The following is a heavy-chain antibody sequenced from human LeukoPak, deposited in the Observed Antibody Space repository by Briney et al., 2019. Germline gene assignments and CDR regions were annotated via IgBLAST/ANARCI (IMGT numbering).Heavy chain of an antibody. V-gene: IGHV3-30-3*01. Sequence: PGGSLRLSCAASGFTFSSYAMHWVRQAPGKGLEWVAVISYDGSNKYYADSVKGRFTISRDNSKNTLYLQMNSLRAEDTAVYYCVRGITMIVVVTNFDYWGQGTLVTVSS. CDR1: GFTFSSYA. CDR2: ISYDGSNK. D-gene: IGHD3-22*01. CDR3: VRGITMIVVVTNFDY. J-gene: IGHJ4*02.